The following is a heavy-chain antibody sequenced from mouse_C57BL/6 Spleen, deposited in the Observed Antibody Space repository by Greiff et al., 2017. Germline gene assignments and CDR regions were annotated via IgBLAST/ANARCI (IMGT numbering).Heavy chain of an antibody. CDR1: GYTFSYYN. J-gene: IGHJ2*01. CDR3: VRRGSTTVVAFDY. V-gene: IGHV1-18*01. D-gene: IGHD1-1*01. CDR2: IYPNTGGT. Sequence: EVQLQESGPELVKPGASVKIPCTASGYTFSYYNIDWVKHSHGKCLEWIGDIYPNTGGTLYNQKFNGKATLTVDKFSSTAYRKLRSLTSEYTSVYYCVRRGSTTVVAFDYWGPGTTLTVSA.